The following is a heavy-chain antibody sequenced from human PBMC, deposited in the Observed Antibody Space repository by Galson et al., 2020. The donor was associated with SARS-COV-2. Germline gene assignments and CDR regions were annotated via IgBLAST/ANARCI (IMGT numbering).Heavy chain of an antibody. CDR2: ISKSGTNI. D-gene: IGHD3-16*01. Sequence: PGGSLRLSCAASGFTFSDYYMSWIRQAPGMGLEWISYISKSGTNIHYADSVKGRFTISRDNAKKSLYLQMNSLRVEDTAVYYCARGTLGYGVAFDIWGQGTMVTVSS. CDR1: GFTFSDYY. V-gene: IGHV3-11*01. CDR3: ARGTLGYGVAFDI. J-gene: IGHJ3*02.